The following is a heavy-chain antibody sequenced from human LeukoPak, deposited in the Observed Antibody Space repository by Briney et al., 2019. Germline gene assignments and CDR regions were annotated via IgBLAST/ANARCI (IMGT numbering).Heavy chain of an antibody. Sequence: ASVKVSCKASGYTFTSYYMHWVRQAPGQGLEWMGIINPSGGSTSYAQKFQGRVAMTRDMSTSTVYMELSSLRSEDTAVYYCARDVGATPGYFDYWGQGTLVTVSS. CDR1: GYTFTSYY. CDR3: ARDVGATPGYFDY. D-gene: IGHD1-26*01. V-gene: IGHV1-46*01. J-gene: IGHJ4*02. CDR2: INPSGGST.